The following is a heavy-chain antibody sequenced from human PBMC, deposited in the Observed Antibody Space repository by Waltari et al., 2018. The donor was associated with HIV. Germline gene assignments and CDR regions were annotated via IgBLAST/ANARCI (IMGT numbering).Heavy chain of an antibody. Sequence: EVQLVESGGDLIQPGGSLRVSCEASGFPVNSKHMCWVRQAPGKGLEWVSIIYSGGSTFYADSVKGRFTISRDISKNTLYLQMNSLRAEDTAVYFCARGLYSGNWDDAFDIWGQGTMVAVSS. V-gene: IGHV3-53*01. J-gene: IGHJ3*02. D-gene: IGHD1-26*01. CDR3: ARGLYSGNWDDAFDI. CDR1: GFPVNSKH. CDR2: IYSGGST.